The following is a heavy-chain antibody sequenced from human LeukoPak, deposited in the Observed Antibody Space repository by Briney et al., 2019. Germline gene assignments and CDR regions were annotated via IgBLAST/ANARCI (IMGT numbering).Heavy chain of an antibody. CDR1: GYSFTSYW. J-gene: IGHJ4*02. D-gene: IGHD2-15*01. CDR3: ARLLTSGYCSGGSCKSHFDY. V-gene: IGHV5-51*01. Sequence: GESLKISCKGSGYSFTSYWIGRVRQLPGKGLEWMGIIYPGDSDTRYSPSFQGQVTISADKSISTAYLQWSSLKASDTAMYYCARLLTSGYCSGGSCKSHFDYWGQGTLVTVSS. CDR2: IYPGDSDT.